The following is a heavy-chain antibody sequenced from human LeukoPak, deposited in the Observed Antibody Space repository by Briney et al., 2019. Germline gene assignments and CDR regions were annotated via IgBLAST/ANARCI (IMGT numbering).Heavy chain of an antibody. Sequence: GGSLRLSCAASGFTFSDYYMSWIRQAPGKGLEWVSYISSSGSTIYYADSVKGRFTISRDNAKNSLYLQMNSLRAEDTAVYYCAKGGYCSGGSCYVQTRYYYYGMDVWGQGTTVTVSS. CDR2: ISSSGSTI. CDR1: GFTFSDYY. J-gene: IGHJ6*02. D-gene: IGHD2-15*01. CDR3: AKGGYCSGGSCYVQTRYYYYGMDV. V-gene: IGHV3-11*01.